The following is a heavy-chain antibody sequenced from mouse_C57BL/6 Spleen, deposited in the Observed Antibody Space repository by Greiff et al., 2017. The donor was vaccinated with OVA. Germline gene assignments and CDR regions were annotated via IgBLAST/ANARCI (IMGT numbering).Heavy chain of an antibody. Sequence: QVQLKQPGAELVMPGASVKLSCKASGYTFTSYWMHWVKQRPGQGLEWIGEIDPSDSYTNYNQKFKGKSTLTVDKSSSTAYMQLSSLTSEDSAVYYCARGGYYSNSYYFDYWGQGTTLTVSS. CDR1: GYTFTSYW. D-gene: IGHD2-5*01. V-gene: IGHV1-69*01. CDR2: IDPSDSYT. CDR3: ARGGYYSNSYYFDY. J-gene: IGHJ2*01.